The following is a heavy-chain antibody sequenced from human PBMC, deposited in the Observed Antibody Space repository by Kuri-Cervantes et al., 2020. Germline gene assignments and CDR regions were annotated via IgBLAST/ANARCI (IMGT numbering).Heavy chain of an antibody. Sequence: GGSLRLSCAASGFTFSSYWMSWVRQAPGKGLEWVANIKQDGSEKYYVGSVKGRFTISRDNAKNSLYLQMNSLRAEDTAVYYCARDLRARLGFGDAFDIWGQGTMVTVSS. CDR2: IKQDGSEK. V-gene: IGHV3-7*01. D-gene: IGHD3-3*01. CDR3: ARDLRARLGFGDAFDI. CDR1: GFTFSSYW. J-gene: IGHJ3*02.